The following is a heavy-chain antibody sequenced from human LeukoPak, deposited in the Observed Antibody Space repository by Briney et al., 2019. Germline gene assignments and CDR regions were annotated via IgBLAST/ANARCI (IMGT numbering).Heavy chain of an antibody. CDR2: IYYSGST. J-gene: IGHJ4*02. Sequence: PSETLSLTCTVSGGSISSSSYYWSWIRQPPGKGLEWIGSIYYSGSTYYNPSLKSRVTISVDTSKNQFSLKLSSVTAADTAVYYCASLRERSYYARGFDYWGQGTLVTVSS. D-gene: IGHD4-11*01. CDR3: ASLRERSYYARGFDY. V-gene: IGHV4-39*01. CDR1: GGSISSSSYY.